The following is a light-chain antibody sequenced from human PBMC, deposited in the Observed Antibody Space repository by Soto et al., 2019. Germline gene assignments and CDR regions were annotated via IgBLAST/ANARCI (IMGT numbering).Light chain of an antibody. Sequence: EIVLTQSPGTLSLSPGERATLSCRASQSVSSSYLAWYQQKPGQAPRPLIYGASSRAIGIPDRFSGSGSGTDFTLTISRLEPDDFAVYYYQQYGSSPWTFGQGTKVEIK. CDR1: QSVSSSY. CDR3: QQYGSSPWT. CDR2: GAS. V-gene: IGKV3-20*01. J-gene: IGKJ1*01.